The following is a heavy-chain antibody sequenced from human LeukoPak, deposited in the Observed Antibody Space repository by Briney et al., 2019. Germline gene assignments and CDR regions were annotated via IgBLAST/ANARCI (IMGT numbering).Heavy chain of an antibody. Sequence: PGGSLRLSCGASGFIFSSYALHWVRQAPGKGLEWVAAISYDGGNTYYADSVKGGFTISRDNSKNTLYLQMESLRAEDTAVYYCARGRYSGYESGYFDSWGQGTLVTVSS. CDR3: ARGRYSGYESGYFDS. D-gene: IGHD5-12*01. CDR1: GFIFSSYA. V-gene: IGHV3-30*04. CDR2: ISYDGGNT. J-gene: IGHJ4*02.